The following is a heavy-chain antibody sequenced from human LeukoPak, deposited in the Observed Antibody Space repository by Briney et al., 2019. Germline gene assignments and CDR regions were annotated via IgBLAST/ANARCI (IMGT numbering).Heavy chain of an antibody. D-gene: IGHD6-13*01. V-gene: IGHV3-30*02. J-gene: IGHJ3*02. CDR3: ARVGKQQLVRRAFDI. Sequence: GGSLRLSCAASGFTFSSYGMHWVRQAPGKGLEWVGFTRYDGSREYYADSVKGRFTISRDNSKNTLYLQMNSLRAEDTAVYYCARVGKQQLVRRAFDIWGQGTMVTVSS. CDR2: TRYDGSRE. CDR1: GFTFSSYG.